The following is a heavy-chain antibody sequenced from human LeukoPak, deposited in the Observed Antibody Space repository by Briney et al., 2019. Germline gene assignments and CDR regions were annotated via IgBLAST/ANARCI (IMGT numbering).Heavy chain of an antibody. Sequence: GSLRLSCAASGFNFSRNAIHWVRQAPGKGLEWVAVISYDGTNKYYGDSVKGRFTISRDNSKNTLSLRMNSLRAEDTAVYYCARDRRWFGELLVDAFDIWGQGTMVTVSS. CDR2: ISYDGTNK. D-gene: IGHD3-10*01. CDR1: GFNFSRNA. J-gene: IGHJ3*02. V-gene: IGHV3-30*03. CDR3: ARDRRWFGELLVDAFDI.